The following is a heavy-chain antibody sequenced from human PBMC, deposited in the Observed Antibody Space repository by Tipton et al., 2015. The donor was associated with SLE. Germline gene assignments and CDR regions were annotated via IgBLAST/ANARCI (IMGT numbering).Heavy chain of an antibody. D-gene: IGHD4-17*01. CDR1: GGAISSNNW. CDR2: IVHYGST. V-gene: IGHV4-4*02. CDR3: AKDYNYDYPDYN. J-gene: IGHJ4*02. Sequence: TLSLTCDVSGGAISSNNWWSWVRQPPGKGLEWIGEIVHYGSTNYSPSLKSRVTISVDKSRNQFSLKLTSVTAADTAVYYCAKDYNYDYPDYNWGQGTLVTVSS.